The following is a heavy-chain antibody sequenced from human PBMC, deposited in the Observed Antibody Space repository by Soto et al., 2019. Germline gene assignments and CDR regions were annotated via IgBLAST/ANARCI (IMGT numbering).Heavy chain of an antibody. CDR1: GFSFSSYS. V-gene: IGHV3-48*02. J-gene: IGHJ4*02. D-gene: IGHD3-3*02. CDR3: VAIIFGSKD. Sequence: HPGGSLRLSCAASGFSFSSYSMNWVRQAPGEGLEWISYITPSSNAIHYGDSVKGRFTISRDNAKNLVYLQMSRLRDEDTAVYYCVAIIFGSKDWGQGTLVTVSS. CDR2: ITPSSNAI.